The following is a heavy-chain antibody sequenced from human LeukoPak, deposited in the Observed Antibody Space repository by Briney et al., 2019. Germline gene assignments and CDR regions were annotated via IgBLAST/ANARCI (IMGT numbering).Heavy chain of an antibody. J-gene: IGHJ4*02. V-gene: IGHV3-53*01. CDR2: IYGGGST. Sequence: ETLSLTCTVSGDSMRSYFWSWIRQPPGKGLEWVSVIYGGGSTYYADSVKGRFTISRDTPKNTLYLQMNSLRVEDTAVYYCASWPVGWYGEDSWGQGTLVTVSS. CDR1: GDSMRSYF. D-gene: IGHD6-19*01. CDR3: ASWPVGWYGEDS.